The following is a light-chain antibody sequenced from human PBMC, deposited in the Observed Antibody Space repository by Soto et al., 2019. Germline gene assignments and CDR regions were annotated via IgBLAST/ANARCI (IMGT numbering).Light chain of an antibody. Sequence: DIQMTQSPSSLSASVGDRVTITCRASRSITGYLNWYQQKPGKAPKLLIYAASTLQSGVPSRFSGSGSGTDFTLTISSLQRDDFATSFCQQSLAIPYTFGQGTRLETK. CDR1: RSITGY. CDR3: QQSLAIPYT. CDR2: AAS. J-gene: IGKJ2*01. V-gene: IGKV1-39*01.